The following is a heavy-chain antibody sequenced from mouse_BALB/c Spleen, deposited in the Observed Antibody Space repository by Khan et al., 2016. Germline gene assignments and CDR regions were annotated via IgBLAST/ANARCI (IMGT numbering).Heavy chain of an antibody. CDR1: GFTFSDYY. CDR2: ISDGGNYP. D-gene: IGHD2-1*01. V-gene: IGHV5-4*02. J-gene: IGHJ1*01. CDR3: ARTYGNYGYFDV. Sequence: VELVESGGGLVRPGGSLKLSCAASGFTFSDYYMYWIRQTPEKRLEWVATISDGGNYPYYPDSVKGRFTISTDNAKNNLYLQMSSLKSEDTAMXYCARTYGNYGYFDVWGAGTTVTVAS.